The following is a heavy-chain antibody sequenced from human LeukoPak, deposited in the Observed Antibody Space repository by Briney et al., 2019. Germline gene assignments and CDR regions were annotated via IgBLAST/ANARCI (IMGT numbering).Heavy chain of an antibody. CDR3: ARGPLGGSNDY. CDR2: FYGSGSA. J-gene: IGHJ4*02. Sequence: SQTLSLTCTVSGDSISSGAYYWSWIRQPPGKGLEWIGYFYGSGSASYNPSLKSRVTISVDTSKNQFSLKLSSVTAADTAVYYCARGPLGGSNDYWGQGTLVTVSS. CDR1: GDSISSGAYY. V-gene: IGHV4-30-2*01. D-gene: IGHD2-15*01.